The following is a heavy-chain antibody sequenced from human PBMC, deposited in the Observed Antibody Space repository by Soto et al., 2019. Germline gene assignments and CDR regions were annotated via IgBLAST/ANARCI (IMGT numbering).Heavy chain of an antibody. V-gene: IGHV3-23*01. J-gene: IGHJ6*02. Sequence: EVQLLESGGGLVQPGGSLRLSCAASGSTFSSYAMTWVGQAPGEGLKWVSSITGGGGNTYYADSVKGRFTSSRDNSKSTLYLQMNSLRAEDTAVYYCAKVAGNYYYGMDVRDQGTTVTVSS. CDR2: ITGGGGNT. CDR1: GSTFSSYA. CDR3: AKVAGNYYYGMDV.